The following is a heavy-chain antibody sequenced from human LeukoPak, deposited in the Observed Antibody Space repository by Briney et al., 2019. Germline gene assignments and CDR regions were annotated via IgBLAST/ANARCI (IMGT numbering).Heavy chain of an antibody. J-gene: IGHJ6*02. CDR1: GGTFSSYA. Sequence: WAPVKVSCKASGGTFSSYAISWVRQAPGQGLEWMGGIIPIFGTANYAQKFQGRVTITADESTSTAYMELSSLRSEDTAVYYCARARADTAKYYYYGMDVWGQGTTVTVSS. D-gene: IGHD5-18*01. CDR3: ARARADTAKYYYYGMDV. CDR2: IIPIFGTA. V-gene: IGHV1-69*13.